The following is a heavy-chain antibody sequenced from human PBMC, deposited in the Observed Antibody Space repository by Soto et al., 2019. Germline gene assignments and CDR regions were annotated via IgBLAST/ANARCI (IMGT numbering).Heavy chain of an antibody. J-gene: IGHJ4*02. CDR3: ARSRKTTMVRGVIPTAFDY. CDR1: GGSISSYY. Sequence: QVQLQESGPGLVKPSETLSLTCTVSGGSISSYYWSWIRQPAGKGLEWIGRIYTSGSTNYNPSLKSRVTMSVDTSKNQFSLKLGSVTAADTAVYYCARSRKTTMVRGVIPTAFDYWGQGTLVTVSS. D-gene: IGHD3-10*01. V-gene: IGHV4-4*07. CDR2: IYTSGST.